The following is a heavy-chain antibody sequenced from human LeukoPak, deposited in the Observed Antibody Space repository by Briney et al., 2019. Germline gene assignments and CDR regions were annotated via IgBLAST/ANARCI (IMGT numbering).Heavy chain of an antibody. V-gene: IGHV1-18*01. CDR1: GHTFTSFG. Sequence: ASVKVSCQASGHTFTSFGITWLRQAPGQGLEWMGWISAYNGNTNYAQKFQGRVTISTDTSTSTAYLEMRSLRSDHTAEYFCARNRVRTWWDVVDYWGQGSLVSVSS. J-gene: IGHJ4*02. D-gene: IGHD1-26*01. CDR2: ISAYNGNT. CDR3: ARNRVRTWWDVVDY.